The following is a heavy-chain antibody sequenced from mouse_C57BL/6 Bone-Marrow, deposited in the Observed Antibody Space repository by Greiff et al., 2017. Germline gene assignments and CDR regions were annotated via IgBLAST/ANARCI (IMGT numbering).Heavy chain of an antibody. CDR1: GYTFTSYW. Sequence: QVQLKESGAELAKPGASVKLSCKASGYTFTSYWMHWVNQRPGQGLEWIGYINPSSGYTKYNQKFKDKATLTADKSSSTAYMQLSSLTYEDSAVYYCARLLITTGVEDFDYWGQGTTLTVSS. CDR3: ARLLITTGVEDFDY. V-gene: IGHV1-7*01. D-gene: IGHD1-1*01. CDR2: INPSSGYT. J-gene: IGHJ2*01.